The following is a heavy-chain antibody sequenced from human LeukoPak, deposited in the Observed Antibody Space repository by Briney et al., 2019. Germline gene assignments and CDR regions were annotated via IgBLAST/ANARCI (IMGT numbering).Heavy chain of an antibody. CDR1: GFTFSSYA. J-gene: IGHJ4*02. Sequence: GGSLRLSCAASGFTFSSYAMSWVRQAPGKGLEWVSAISGSGGSTYYADSVKGRFTISRDNSKNTLYLQMNSLRAEDTAVYYCAKDGVSGSYSEPIDYWGQGTLVTVSS. V-gene: IGHV3-23*01. CDR3: AKDGVSGSYSEPIDY. D-gene: IGHD1-26*01. CDR2: ISGSGGST.